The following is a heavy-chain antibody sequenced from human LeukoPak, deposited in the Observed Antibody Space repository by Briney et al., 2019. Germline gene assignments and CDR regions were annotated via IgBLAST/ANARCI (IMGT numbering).Heavy chain of an antibody. CDR1: GFPFIGYS. D-gene: IGHD1-1*01. V-gene: IGHV3-48*01. J-gene: IGHJ4*02. Sequence: GGSLGLSCTASGFPFIGYSMNWVRQAPGKGLEWISYIGIDSGNTKYADSVRGRFTISADKAKNSLYLQMNSLRVEDTAVYYCARDHNYAFDNWGQGTLVSVAS. CDR2: IGIDSGNT. CDR3: ARDHNYAFDN.